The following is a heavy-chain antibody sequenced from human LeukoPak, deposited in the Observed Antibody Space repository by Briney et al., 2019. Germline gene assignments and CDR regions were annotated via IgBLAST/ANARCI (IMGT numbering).Heavy chain of an antibody. CDR1: GFTFSTHW. V-gene: IGHV3-7*01. Sequence: GGSLRLSCAASGFTFSTHWMSWVRQAPGKGLEWVANIKEDGSEKDYVDSVKGRFTVSRDNAKNSLCLQMNSLRAEDTAVYYCARVASTVAALKDAFDIWGQGTMVTVSS. J-gene: IGHJ3*02. CDR3: ARVASTVAALKDAFDI. CDR2: IKEDGSEK. D-gene: IGHD6-19*01.